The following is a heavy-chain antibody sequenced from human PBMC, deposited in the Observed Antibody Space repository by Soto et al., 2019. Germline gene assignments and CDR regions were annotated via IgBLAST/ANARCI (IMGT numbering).Heavy chain of an antibody. CDR3: GRGSSDNDGTLRVDY. J-gene: IGHJ4*02. CDR1: GFIFSSSW. D-gene: IGHD2-2*01. CDR2: IKPDGSDL. Sequence: EVHLVESGGGLVLPGGSPRLSCAASGFIFSSSWMTWVRQAPGKGLEWVANIKPDGSDLYYAASVKGRFTISRDNARNSLYLQMGSLRAEDTAVYYCGRGSSDNDGTLRVDYWGQGTLVTVSS. V-gene: IGHV3-7*03.